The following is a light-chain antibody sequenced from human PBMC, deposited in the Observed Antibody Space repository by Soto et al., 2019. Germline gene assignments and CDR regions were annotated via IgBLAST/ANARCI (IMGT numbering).Light chain of an antibody. Sequence: ESVLTQSPGTLSLSPGERAALSCRASQSVSSSYLAWYQQKSGQAPRLLIYAASTRATGIPDRFSGSGSGTDFTLTISRLEPEDFAVYFSQLYGSSPPRYTFGQGTKLEIK. CDR1: QSVSSSY. J-gene: IGKJ2*01. CDR2: AAS. CDR3: QLYGSSPPRYT. V-gene: IGKV3-20*01.